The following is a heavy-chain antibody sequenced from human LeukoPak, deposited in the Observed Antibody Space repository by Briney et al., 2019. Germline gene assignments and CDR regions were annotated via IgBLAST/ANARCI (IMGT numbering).Heavy chain of an antibody. V-gene: IGHV1-46*01. CDR2: INPSGGST. D-gene: IGHD1-26*01. Sequence: ASVKVSCKASGYTFTGYYMHWVRQAPGQGLEWMGIINPSGGSTNNAQKFQGRVTMTRDMSTSTVYMGLSSLRSEDTAVYYCARVAVGATVGGAFDIWGQGTMVTVSS. CDR1: GYTFTGYY. J-gene: IGHJ3*02. CDR3: ARVAVGATVGGAFDI.